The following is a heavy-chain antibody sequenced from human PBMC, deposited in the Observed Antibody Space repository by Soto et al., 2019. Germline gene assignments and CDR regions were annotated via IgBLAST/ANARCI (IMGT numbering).Heavy chain of an antibody. D-gene: IGHD1-1*01. J-gene: IGHJ4*02. V-gene: IGHV1-69*01. Sequence: QVQLVQSGAEVKKPGSSVKVSCKASGGTFSSYPISWVRQAPGQGLEWMGVIIPIFGSVNSAQKFQGRVTIIADESTSTAYMELSSLRSEDTAVYYCARPRTTGTTKGYDYWGQGTLVTVSS. CDR2: IIPIFGSV. CDR1: GGTFSSYP. CDR3: ARPRTTGTTKGYDY.